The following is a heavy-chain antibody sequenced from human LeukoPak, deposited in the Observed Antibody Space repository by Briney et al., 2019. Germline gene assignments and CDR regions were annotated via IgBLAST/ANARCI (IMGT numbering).Heavy chain of an antibody. J-gene: IGHJ2*01. CDR2: IIPIFGTA. D-gene: IGHD5-18*01. V-gene: IGHV1-69*13. Sequence: SVKVSCKASGYTFTSYGISWVRQAPGQGLEWMGGIIPIFGTANYAQKFQGRVTITADESTSTAYMELSSLRSEDTAVYYCARGSYGPGDWYFDLWGRGTLVTVSS. CDR1: GYTFTSYG. CDR3: ARGSYGPGDWYFDL.